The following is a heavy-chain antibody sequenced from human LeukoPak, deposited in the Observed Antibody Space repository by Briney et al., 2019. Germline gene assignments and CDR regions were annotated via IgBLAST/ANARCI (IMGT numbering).Heavy chain of an antibody. CDR3: ARGWRWLQFS. Sequence: SGTLSLTCAVYGGSFSGYYWSWIRQPPGKGLEWIGEINHSGSTNYNPSLKSRVTISVDTSKNQFSLKLSSVTAADTAVYYCARGWRWLQFSWGQGTLVTVSS. J-gene: IGHJ4*02. CDR1: GGSFSGYY. D-gene: IGHD5-24*01. CDR2: INHSGST. V-gene: IGHV4-34*01.